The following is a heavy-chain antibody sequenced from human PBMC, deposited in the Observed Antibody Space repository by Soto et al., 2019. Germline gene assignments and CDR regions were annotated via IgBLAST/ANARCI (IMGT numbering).Heavy chain of an antibody. CDR2: ISYDGSNK. CDR1: GFSYG. CDR3: AKQGGMGSSAPSDY. D-gene: IGHD6-6*01. V-gene: IGHV3-30*18. J-gene: IGHJ4*02. Sequence: QVQLVESGGGVVQPGRSLRLSCAASGFSYGMHWVRQAPGKGLEWVAVISYDGSNKYYADTVKGRFTISRDISKNTLFLRMSSLRPEDTAVYYCAKQGGMGSSAPSDYWGQGTLVTVSS.